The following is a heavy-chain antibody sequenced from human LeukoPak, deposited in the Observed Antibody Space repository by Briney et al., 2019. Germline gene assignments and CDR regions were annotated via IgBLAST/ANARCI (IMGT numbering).Heavy chain of an antibody. CDR3: ARVGTYCSSTSCYPQTDY. CDR1: GFTFSSYS. V-gene: IGHV3-21*01. Sequence: AGGSLRLSCAASGFTFSSYSMNWVRQAPGKGLEWVSSISSSSSYIYYADSVKGRFTISRDNAKNSLYLQMNSLRAEDTAVYYCARVGTYCSSTSCYPQTDYWGREPWSPSPQ. J-gene: IGHJ4*02. D-gene: IGHD2-2*01. CDR2: ISSSSSYI.